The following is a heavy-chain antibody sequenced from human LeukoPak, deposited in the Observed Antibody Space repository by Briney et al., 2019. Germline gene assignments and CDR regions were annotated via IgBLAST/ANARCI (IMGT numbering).Heavy chain of an antibody. CDR1: GGSIYSGSYY. Sequence: SETLSLTCTVSGGSIYSGSYYWTWIRQPAGKGLEWIGRIYTSGSTNYNPSLKSRVTMSVDTSKNQFSLKLSSVTAADTAVYYCARSGIAAAGYYDYWGQGTLVTVSS. CDR3: ARSGIAAAGYYDY. V-gene: IGHV4-61*02. D-gene: IGHD6-13*01. J-gene: IGHJ4*02. CDR2: IYTSGST.